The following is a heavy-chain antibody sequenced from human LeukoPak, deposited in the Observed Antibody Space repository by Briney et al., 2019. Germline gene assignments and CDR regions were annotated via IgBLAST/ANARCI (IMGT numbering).Heavy chain of an antibody. CDR3: ARAGWNYDAFDI. D-gene: IGHD1-7*01. V-gene: IGHV1-69*13. CDR2: IIPIFGTA. Sequence: SVKVSCKASGYTFTGYYMHWVRQAPGQGLEWMGGIIPIFGTANYAQKFQGRVTITADESTSTAYMELSSLRSEDTAVYYCARAGWNYDAFDIWGQGTMVTVSS. CDR1: GYTFTGYY. J-gene: IGHJ3*02.